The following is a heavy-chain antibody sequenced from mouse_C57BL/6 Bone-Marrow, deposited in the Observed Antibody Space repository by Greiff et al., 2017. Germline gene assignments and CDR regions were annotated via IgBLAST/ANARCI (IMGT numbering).Heavy chain of an antibody. CDR2: ISSGGSYT. J-gene: IGHJ2*01. CDR3: ANSNYGY. Sequence: DVKLVESGGDLVKPGGSLKLSCAASGFTFSSYGMSWVRQTPDKRLEWVATISSGGSYTYYPDSVKGRFTISRDNAKNTLYLQMSILNSEDTAVYYCANSNYGYWGQGTTLTVSS. V-gene: IGHV5-6*02. D-gene: IGHD2-5*01. CDR1: GFTFSSYG.